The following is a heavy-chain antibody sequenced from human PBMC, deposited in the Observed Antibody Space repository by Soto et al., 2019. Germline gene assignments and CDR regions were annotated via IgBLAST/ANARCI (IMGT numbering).Heavy chain of an antibody. V-gene: IGHV4-59*01. J-gene: IGHJ4*01. CDR1: GGSISSYY. D-gene: IGHD5-12*01. Sequence: QVQLQESGPGLVKPSETLSLTCTVSGGSISSYYWSWIRQPPGKGLEWIGYIYYSGSTNYNPSLKSRVTISVDTSKNQFSLKLSSVTAADTAVYYCARDEWVRFGGFDYWGHGTLVTVSS. CDR2: IYYSGST. CDR3: ARDEWVRFGGFDY.